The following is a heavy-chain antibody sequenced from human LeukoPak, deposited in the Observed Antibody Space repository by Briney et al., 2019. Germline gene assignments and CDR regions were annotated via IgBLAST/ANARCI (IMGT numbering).Heavy chain of an antibody. Sequence: HPGGSLRLSCAASGFTFSSYAMHWVRQAPGKGLEWVAVISYDGSNKYYADSVKGRFTISRDNSKNTLYLQMNSLRAEDTAVYYCARDTVDYGDYVDGGYYYYYGMDVWGQGTTVTVSS. CDR1: GFTFSSYA. J-gene: IGHJ6*02. V-gene: IGHV3-30*04. CDR2: ISYDGSNK. CDR3: ARDTVDYGDYVDGGYYYYYGMDV. D-gene: IGHD4-17*01.